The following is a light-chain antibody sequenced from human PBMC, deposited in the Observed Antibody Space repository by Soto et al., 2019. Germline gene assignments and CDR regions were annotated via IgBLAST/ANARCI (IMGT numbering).Light chain of an antibody. CDR1: SSNIGDNS. CDR3: VAWDDSLDGQVV. V-gene: IGLV1-44*01. CDR2: NNN. J-gene: IGLJ3*02. Sequence: QLVLTQPPSASGTPGQRVTISCSGSSSNIGDNSVNWYQHLPGTAPKLLIYNNNQRPSGVPDRFSASKSGTSASLAISGLQSEDEADYYCVAWDDSLDGQVVFGGGTKLTVL.